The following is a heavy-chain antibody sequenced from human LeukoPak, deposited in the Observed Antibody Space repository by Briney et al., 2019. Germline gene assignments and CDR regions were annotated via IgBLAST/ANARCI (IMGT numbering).Heavy chain of an antibody. CDR1: GFTFDDYA. V-gene: IGHV3-9*01. D-gene: IGHD4-17*01. CDR2: ISWNSGSI. J-gene: IGHJ4*02. CDR3: AKYGDYAFDY. Sequence: PGRSLRLSCAASGFTFDDYAMHWVRQAPGKGLEWVSGISWNSGSIGYADSVKGRFTISRDNAKNSLYLQMNSLRAEDTALYYCAKYGDYAFDYWGQGTLVTVSS.